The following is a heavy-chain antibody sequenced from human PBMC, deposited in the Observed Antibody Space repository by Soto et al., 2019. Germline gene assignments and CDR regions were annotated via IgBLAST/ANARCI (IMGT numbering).Heavy chain of an antibody. CDR2: ISGSGGST. V-gene: IGHV3-23*01. J-gene: IGHJ6*02. CDR3: ATLGYCSSTSCSYGMDV. CDR1: GFTFSSYA. D-gene: IGHD2-2*01. Sequence: GGSLRLSCAASGFTFSSYAMSWVRQAPGKGLEWVSAISGSGGSTYYADSVKGRFTISRDNSKNTLYLQMNSLRAEDTAVYYCATLGYCSSTSCSYGMDVWGQGTTVTV.